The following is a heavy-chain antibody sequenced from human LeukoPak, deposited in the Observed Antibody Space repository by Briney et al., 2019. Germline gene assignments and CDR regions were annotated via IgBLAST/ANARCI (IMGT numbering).Heavy chain of an antibody. CDR3: ARSPDYYDSSGYYWYYFDY. J-gene: IGHJ4*02. V-gene: IGHV1-69*01. D-gene: IGHD3-22*01. Sequence: SVKVSCKASGGTFSSYAISWVRQAPGQGLEWMGGIIPIFGTANYAQKFQGRVTITADESTSTAYMELSSLRSEDTAVYYCARSPDYYDSSGYYWYYFDYWGQGTLVTVSS. CDR2: IIPIFGTA. CDR1: GGTFSSYA.